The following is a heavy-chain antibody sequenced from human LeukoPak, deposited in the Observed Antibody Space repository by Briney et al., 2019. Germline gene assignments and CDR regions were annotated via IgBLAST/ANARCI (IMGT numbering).Heavy chain of an antibody. Sequence: GGSLRLSCAASGFTFSSYAMSWVRLAPGKGLEWVSRIKGDEMTTNYADSVEGRFTISRDNAKNTVYLEINSLRAEDTAVYYCARGGLFAYYFDYWGQGTLVTVSS. V-gene: IGHV3-74*01. J-gene: IGHJ4*02. CDR2: IKGDEMTT. D-gene: IGHD3-10*02. CDR1: GFTFSSYA. CDR3: ARGGLFAYYFDY.